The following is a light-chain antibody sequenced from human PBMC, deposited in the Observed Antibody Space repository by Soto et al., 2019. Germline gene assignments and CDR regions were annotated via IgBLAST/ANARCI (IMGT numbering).Light chain of an antibody. V-gene: IGKV1-5*01. CDR3: QQYKTYWT. CDR1: QRISNW. CDR2: DAS. J-gene: IGKJ1*01. Sequence: DIQMTPSPCALSSSLGDRVTLTFRASQRISNWLAWYQQKPGKAPKVLISDASSLESGVPSRFSGSGSGTEFTLTISSLQPDDFATYYCQQYKTYWTFGQGTKVDIK.